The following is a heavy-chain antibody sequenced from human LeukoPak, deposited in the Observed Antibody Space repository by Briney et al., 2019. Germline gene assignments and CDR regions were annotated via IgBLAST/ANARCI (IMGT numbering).Heavy chain of an antibody. D-gene: IGHD2-21*02. Sequence: GGSLRLSCAASGFTLSSFAMSWVRQAPGKGLEWVAAISGSGGSTYYADSVRGRFTLSRDNSKNTLYLQMNSLRAEDTAVYYCAKGAGASSVVTAIFLFDYWGQGTLVTVSS. V-gene: IGHV3-23*01. CDR2: ISGSGGST. CDR1: GFTLSSFA. J-gene: IGHJ4*02. CDR3: AKGAGASSVVTAIFLFDY.